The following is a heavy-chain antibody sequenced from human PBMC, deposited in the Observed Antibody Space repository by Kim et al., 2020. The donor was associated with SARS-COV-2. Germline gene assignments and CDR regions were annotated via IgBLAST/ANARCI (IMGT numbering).Heavy chain of an antibody. Sequence: GGSLRLPCAASGFVFSSYGMHWVRQAPGKGLEWVAVIWYDGSGKYYSDSVKGRFTISRDNSKNTLFLQMNSLRAEDTAVYYCAREDYGGNPDYFYGMDVWGQGTTVTVSS. CDR1: GFVFSSYG. CDR2: IWYDGSGK. V-gene: IGHV3-33*01. D-gene: IGHD4-17*01. CDR3: AREDYGGNPDYFYGMDV. J-gene: IGHJ6*02.